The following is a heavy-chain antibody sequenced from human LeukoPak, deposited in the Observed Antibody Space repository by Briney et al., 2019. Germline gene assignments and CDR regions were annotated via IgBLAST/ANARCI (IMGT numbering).Heavy chain of an antibody. CDR2: IYYSGST. V-gene: IGHV4-59*01. J-gene: IGHJ4*02. D-gene: IGHD6-19*01. CDR1: GGSISSYY. CDR3: ARGGLYSSGWNLSY. Sequence: SETLSLTCTVSGGSISSYYWSWIRQPPGQGLEWIGYIYYSGSTNYNPSLKSRVTISVDTSKNQFSLKLSSVTAADTAVYYCARGGLYSSGWNLSYWGQGTLVTVSS.